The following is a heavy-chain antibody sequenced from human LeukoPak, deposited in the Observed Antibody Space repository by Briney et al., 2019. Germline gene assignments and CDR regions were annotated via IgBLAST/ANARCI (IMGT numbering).Heavy chain of an antibody. J-gene: IGHJ3*02. CDR1: GFTFSSYG. CDR3: AKDTGSPADAITMEDNAFDI. CDR2: IWYGGSNK. V-gene: IGHV3-33*03. D-gene: IGHD3-3*01. Sequence: PGGSLRLSCAASGFTFSSYGMHWVRQAPGKGLEWVAVIWYGGSNKYYADSVKGRFTVSRDNAKNSLDLQMESLRAEDTAVYYCAKDTGSPADAITMEDNAFDIWGQGAMVTVSS.